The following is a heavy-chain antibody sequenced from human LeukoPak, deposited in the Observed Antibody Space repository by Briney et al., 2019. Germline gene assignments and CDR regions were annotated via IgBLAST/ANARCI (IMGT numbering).Heavy chain of an antibody. CDR2: ISYDGSNK. D-gene: IGHD3-16*01. CDR3: ARVPGVAAWGSGGRPLDY. Sequence: GGSLRLSCAASEFTFSSYAMHWVRQAPGKGLEWVAVISYDGSNKYYADSVKGRFTISRDNSKNTLYLQMNSLRAEDTAVYYCARVPGVAAWGSGGRPLDYWGQGTLVTVSS. J-gene: IGHJ4*02. V-gene: IGHV3-30-3*01. CDR1: EFTFSSYA.